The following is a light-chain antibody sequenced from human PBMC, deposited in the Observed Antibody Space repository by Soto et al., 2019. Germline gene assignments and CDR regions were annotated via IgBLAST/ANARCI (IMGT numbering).Light chain of an antibody. Sequence: ENVLTQSPGTLSLSPGERATLSCRASQSVSRNFLAWYRQKPGQAPRLLIFGASTRATGIPDRFSGSGSGTDFTLTISRLEPEDFAVYYCHQYDMSPLTFGGGTTVEIK. CDR2: GAS. CDR1: QSVSRNF. J-gene: IGKJ4*01. CDR3: HQYDMSPLT. V-gene: IGKV3-20*01.